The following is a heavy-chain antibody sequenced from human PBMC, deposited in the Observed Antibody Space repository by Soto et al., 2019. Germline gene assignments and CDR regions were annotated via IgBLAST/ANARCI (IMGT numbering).Heavy chain of an antibody. J-gene: IGHJ3*02. CDR1: NGSISTFY. Sequence: PEETLSLTCTVSNGSISTFYWNWIRQSAGKGLEWLGRVYITGSTNYNPSLKNRIAMSVDTPKNQFSLKLTSLTAADTAVYYCATGGRDGFDIWGQGTVVTVSS. CDR3: ATGGRDGFDI. V-gene: IGHV4-4*07. CDR2: VYITGST.